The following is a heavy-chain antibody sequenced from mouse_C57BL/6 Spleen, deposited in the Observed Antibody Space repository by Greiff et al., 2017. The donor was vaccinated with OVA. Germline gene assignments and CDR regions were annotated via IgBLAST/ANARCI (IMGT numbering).Heavy chain of an antibody. CDR3: ARGKGLDYGGGDY. D-gene: IGHD2-4*01. CDR1: GYTFTSYW. J-gene: IGHJ2*01. V-gene: IGHV1-72*01. Sequence: QVQLKQPGAELVKPGASVKLSCKASGYTFTSYWMHWVKQRPGRGLEWIGRIDPNSGGTKYNEKFKSKATLTVDKPSSTAYMQLSSLTSEDSAVYYCARGKGLDYGGGDYWGQGTTLTVSS. CDR2: IDPNSGGT.